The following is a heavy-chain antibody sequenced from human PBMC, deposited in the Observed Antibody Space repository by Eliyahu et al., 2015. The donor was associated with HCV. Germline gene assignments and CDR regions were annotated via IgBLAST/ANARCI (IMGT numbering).Heavy chain of an antibody. Sequence: EVQLVQSGPEVKKPGATVKISCKVSGYTFTDYYIHXVQQAPGKGLEWMGLVDPEDGEXMYAEKFQGRVTLSADTSTDTAYMELSSLRSEDTAVYYCARKSNCSGDCPILHWGQGTLVTVSS. J-gene: IGHJ4*02. V-gene: IGHV1-69-2*01. CDR3: ARKSNCSGDCPILH. CDR1: GYTFTDYY. CDR2: VDPEDGEX. D-gene: IGHD2-21*01.